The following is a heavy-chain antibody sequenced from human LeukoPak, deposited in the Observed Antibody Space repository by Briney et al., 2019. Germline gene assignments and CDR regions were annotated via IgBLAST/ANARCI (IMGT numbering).Heavy chain of an antibody. V-gene: IGHV1-18*01. CDR3: ARDYDLDYYYYYGMDV. Sequence: GASVKVSCKASDYTFTSYGISWVRQAPGQGLEWMGWISAYNGNTNYAQKLQGRVTMTTDTSTSTAYMELRSLRSDDTAVYYCARDYDLDYYYYYGMDVWGQGTTVTVSS. CDR2: ISAYNGNT. D-gene: IGHD3-3*01. J-gene: IGHJ6*02. CDR1: DYTFTSYG.